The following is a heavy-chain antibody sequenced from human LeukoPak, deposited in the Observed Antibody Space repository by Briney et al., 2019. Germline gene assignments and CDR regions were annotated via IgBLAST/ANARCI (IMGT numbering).Heavy chain of an antibody. V-gene: IGHV4-34*01. D-gene: IGHD1/OR15-1a*01. CDR1: AGSFSDYY. CDR2: INHSGST. J-gene: IGHJ5*02. CDR3: ARGTKSWFDP. Sequence: SETLSLTCTVYAGSFSDYYWSWIRQSPGKGLEWIGEINHSGSTNYNPSLKSRVTMSVDTSKNQFSLKLSSVTAADTAVYYCARGTKSWFDPWGQGTLVTVSS.